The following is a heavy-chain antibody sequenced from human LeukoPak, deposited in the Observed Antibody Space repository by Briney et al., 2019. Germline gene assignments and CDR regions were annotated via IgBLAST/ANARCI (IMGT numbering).Heavy chain of an antibody. D-gene: IGHD3-3*01. CDR3: ARREGITIFGVDLYYYYYMDV. V-gene: IGHV1-2*02. J-gene: IGHJ6*03. CDR1: GYTFTGYY. CDR2: INPNSGGT. Sequence: GASVKVSCKASGYTFTGYYMHWVRQAPGQGLEWMGWINPNSGGTNYAQKFQGRVTMTRDTSISTAYMELSRLRSDDTAVYYCARREGITIFGVDLYYYYYMDVWGKGTTVTVSS.